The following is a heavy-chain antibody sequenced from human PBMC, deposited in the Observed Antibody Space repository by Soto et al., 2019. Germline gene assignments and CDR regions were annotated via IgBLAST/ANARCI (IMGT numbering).Heavy chain of an antibody. J-gene: IGHJ3*02. CDR2: IYWNDDK. D-gene: IGHD2-2*01. CDR3: AHSRDAGAFDI. Sequence: QITLKESGPTLVKPTQTLTLTCTFSGFSLSTSAVGVGWIRQPPGKALEWLALIYWNDDKRYSPSLQTRLAITKDSFEDQVVLTVTNMDPLDTATYYCAHSRDAGAFDIWGQGTMVTVSS. V-gene: IGHV2-5*01. CDR1: GFSLSTSAVG.